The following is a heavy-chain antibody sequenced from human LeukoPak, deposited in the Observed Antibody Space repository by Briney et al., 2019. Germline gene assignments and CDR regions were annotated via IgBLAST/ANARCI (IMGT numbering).Heavy chain of an antibody. CDR2: ISSSGSTI. Sequence: GGSLRLSCAASGFTFSSYAMSWVRQAPGKGLEWVSYISSSGSTIYYADSVKGRFTISRDNARNSLYLQMNSLRAEDTAVYYCAELGITMIGGVWGKGTTVTISS. V-gene: IGHV3-48*03. J-gene: IGHJ6*04. CDR3: AELGITMIGGV. CDR1: GFTFSSYA. D-gene: IGHD3-10*02.